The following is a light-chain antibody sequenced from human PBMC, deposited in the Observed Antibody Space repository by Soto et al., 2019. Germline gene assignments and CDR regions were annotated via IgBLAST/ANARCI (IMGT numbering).Light chain of an antibody. CDR1: QSVGSY. V-gene: IGKV3-11*01. CDR3: QQRGDWPLT. Sequence: EIVLTQSPATLSLSPGERATLSCRASQSVGSYLSWYQQKPGQIPRLLIYDASNRATVIPARFSGIGSGTDFTLTCSSLEPEDVAVYYCQQRGDWPLTIGRGTKLEIK. CDR2: DAS. J-gene: IGKJ4*01.